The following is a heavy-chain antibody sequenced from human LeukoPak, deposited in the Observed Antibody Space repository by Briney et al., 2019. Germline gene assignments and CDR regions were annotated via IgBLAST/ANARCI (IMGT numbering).Heavy chain of an antibody. V-gene: IGHV1-69*04. CDR3: ARETPRRGETRDGYR. CDR2: IIPILGIA. Sequence: SVKVSCKASGGTFSSYAISWVRQAPGQGLEWMGRIIPILGIANYAQKFQGRVTITADKSTSTAYMELSSLRSEDTAVYYCARETPRRGETRDGYRWGQGTVVTVSS. D-gene: IGHD5-24*01. CDR1: GGTFSSYA. J-gene: IGHJ4*02.